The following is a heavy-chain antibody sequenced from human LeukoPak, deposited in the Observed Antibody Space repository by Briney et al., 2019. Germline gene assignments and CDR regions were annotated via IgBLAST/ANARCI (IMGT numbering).Heavy chain of an antibody. CDR3: AKDMGDCTGDTCHPGFDH. D-gene: IGHD2-8*02. CDR1: GFTFDDYE. V-gene: IGHV3-9*01. Sequence: GGSLRLSCAASGFTFDDYEMHWVRQAPGKGLEWVAPIGWNGDYTGYADSAQGRFSISRDNAKNSLYLQIYSLRPEDTALYYCAKDMGDCTGDTCHPGFDHWGQGTRVTVSP. CDR2: IGWNGDYT. J-gene: IGHJ4*02.